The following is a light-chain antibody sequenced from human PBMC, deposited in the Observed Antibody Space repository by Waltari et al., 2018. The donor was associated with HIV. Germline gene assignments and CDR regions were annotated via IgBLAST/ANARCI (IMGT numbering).Light chain of an antibody. Sequence: DIQMTQSPSSLSASVGDTVSITCRASQSVSNKVIWYQQKPGKAPKVLIYDASSLQSGVPSRFSGSGSGTVFTLTINSLQPDDFATYFFHQSYSSPQTFGPGTKVDIK. J-gene: IGKJ3*01. CDR1: QSVSNK. V-gene: IGKV1-39*01. CDR3: HQSYSSPQT. CDR2: DAS.